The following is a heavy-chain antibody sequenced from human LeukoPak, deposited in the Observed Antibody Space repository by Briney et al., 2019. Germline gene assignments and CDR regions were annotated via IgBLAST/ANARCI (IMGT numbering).Heavy chain of an antibody. CDR3: ARTEEEKEYDLLTGYTTNRGYNWFDP. D-gene: IGHD3-9*01. V-gene: IGHV3-21*04. CDR1: GFTFSSYS. J-gene: IGHJ5*02. Sequence: PGGSLRLSCAASGFTFSSYSMNWVRQAPGKGLEWVSSISSSSSYIYYADSVRGRFTITRDNAKNSLYLQMNSLRSDDTAVYYCARTEEEKEYDLLTGYTTNRGYNWFDPWGQGTLVTVSS. CDR2: ISSSSSYI.